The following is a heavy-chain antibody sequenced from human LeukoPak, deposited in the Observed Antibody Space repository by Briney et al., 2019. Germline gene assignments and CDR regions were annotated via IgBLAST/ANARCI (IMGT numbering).Heavy chain of an antibody. CDR1: GDSVSSNSAA. Sequence: SQTLSLTCAISGDSVSSNSAAWIWIRQSPSRGLEWLGRTYYRSKWYSDYAVSVKSRITINADTSKNQFALQLNSVTPEDTAVYYCAIVRDGGYDFFDYWGQGTLVTVSS. D-gene: IGHD5-12*01. CDR2: TYYRSKWYS. CDR3: AIVRDGGYDFFDY. J-gene: IGHJ4*02. V-gene: IGHV6-1*01.